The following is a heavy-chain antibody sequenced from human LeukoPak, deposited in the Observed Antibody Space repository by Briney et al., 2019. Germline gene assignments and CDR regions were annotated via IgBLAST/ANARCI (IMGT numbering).Heavy chain of an antibody. V-gene: IGHV3-7*01. Sequence: QPGESLRLSCAGSGFTFSRSWMTWVRQAPGKGLEWVASIKQDGSVEHYMDSVKGRFTISRDNAENSLYAEMNSLKEEDKAVYYCPTLLGAIATFDSWGRGRLVTVSS. CDR1: GFTFSRSW. D-gene: IGHD1-26*01. CDR2: IKQDGSVE. CDR3: PTLLGAIATFDS. J-gene: IGHJ4*02.